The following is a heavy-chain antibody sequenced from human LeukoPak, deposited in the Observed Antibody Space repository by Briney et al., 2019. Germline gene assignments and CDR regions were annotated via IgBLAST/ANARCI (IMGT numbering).Heavy chain of an antibody. CDR3: AGELDYYGMDV. Sequence: PGRSLRLSCAASGFTFSSYAMHWVRQAPGKGLEWVAVISYDGSNKYYADSAKGRFTISRDNSKNTLYLQMNSLRAEDTAVYYCAGELDYYGMDVWGQGTTVTVSS. CDR1: GFTFSSYA. J-gene: IGHJ6*02. CDR2: ISYDGSNK. D-gene: IGHD1-1*01. V-gene: IGHV3-30-3*01.